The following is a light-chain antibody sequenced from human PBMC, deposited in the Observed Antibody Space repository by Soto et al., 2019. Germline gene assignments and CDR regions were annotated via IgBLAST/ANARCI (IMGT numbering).Light chain of an antibody. CDR2: GAS. J-gene: IGKJ1*01. CDR1: QSVSSNF. V-gene: IGKV3-20*01. CDR3: QQYETSPRT. Sequence: EIVLTQSPGTLSLSPGERTTLSCRASQSVSSNFLDWYQQKPGQAPRLLIYGASSRATGIPDRFSGSGSGTDFTLTISRLEPEDFAVYYCQQYETSPRTFGQGTKVE.